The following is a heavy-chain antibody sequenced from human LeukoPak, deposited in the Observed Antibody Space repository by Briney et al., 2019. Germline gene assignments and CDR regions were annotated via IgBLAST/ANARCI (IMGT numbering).Heavy chain of an antibody. Sequence: ASVKDSCKACGYTFTNYYMHWVRQAPGQGLEWMGIINPIGGSTSYAQRLQGRVTMTRDTSTRTVYMELCSLRSEDTAVYYCARAGPRKVCNGSGSYYNPAHYYYYGMDVCGQGATVTVSS. CDR3: ARAGPRKVCNGSGSYYNPAHYYYYGMDV. V-gene: IGHV1-46*01. CDR1: GYTFTNYY. CDR2: INPIGGST. D-gene: IGHD3-10*01. J-gene: IGHJ6*02.